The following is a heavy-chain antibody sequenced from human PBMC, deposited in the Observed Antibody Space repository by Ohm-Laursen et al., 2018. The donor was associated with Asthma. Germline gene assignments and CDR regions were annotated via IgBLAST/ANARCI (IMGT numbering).Heavy chain of an antibody. Sequence: SLRLSCAASGFTFSSYGMHWVRQAPGKGLEWVAVIWYDGSNKYYADSVKGRFTISRDNSKNTLYLQMNSLRAEDTAVYYCARASAVYDYIWGSYRNYYFDYWGQGTLVTVSS. CDR1: GFTFSSYG. V-gene: IGHV3-33*01. CDR2: IWYDGSNK. D-gene: IGHD3-16*02. CDR3: ARASAVYDYIWGSYRNYYFDY. J-gene: IGHJ4*02.